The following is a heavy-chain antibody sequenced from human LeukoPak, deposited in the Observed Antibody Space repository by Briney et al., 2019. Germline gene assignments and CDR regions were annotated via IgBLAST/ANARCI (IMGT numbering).Heavy chain of an antibody. Sequence: SETLSLTCTVSGGSISSYYWSWIRQPPGKGLEWIGEINHSGSTNYNPSLKSRVTISVDTSKNQFSLKLSSVTAADTAVYYCARQGDSSGWYLFDYWGQGTLVTVSS. CDR3: ARQGDSSGWYLFDY. D-gene: IGHD6-19*01. CDR1: GGSISSYY. V-gene: IGHV4-34*01. CDR2: INHSGST. J-gene: IGHJ4*02.